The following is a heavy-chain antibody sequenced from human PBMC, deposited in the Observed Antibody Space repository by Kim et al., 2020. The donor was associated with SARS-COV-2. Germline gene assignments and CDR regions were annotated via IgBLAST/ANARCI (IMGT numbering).Heavy chain of an antibody. J-gene: IGHJ3*02. V-gene: IGHV4-61*02. CDR3: ARDYRNYVVGPDAFDI. D-gene: IGHD1-7*01. Sequence: SETLSLTCTVSGGSISSGSYYWSWIRQPAGKGLEWIGRIYTSGSTNYNPSLKSRVTISVDTSKNQFSLKLSSVTAADTAVYYCARDYRNYVVGPDAFDIWGQGTMVTVSS. CDR2: IYTSGST. CDR1: GGSISSGSYY.